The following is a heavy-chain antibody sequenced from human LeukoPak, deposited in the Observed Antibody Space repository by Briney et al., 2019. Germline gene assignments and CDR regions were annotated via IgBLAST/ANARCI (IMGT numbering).Heavy chain of an antibody. D-gene: IGHD3-3*01. CDR1: GGSLSSSSSY. Sequence: PSETLSLTCTVSGGSLSSSSSYWGWIRRPPGKGLEWVGSIYYSGSTYYNPSLKSRVTISVDTSKNQFSLKLSSVTAADTAVYYCARRTTLPIFGVVGWFDPWGQGTLVTVSS. CDR3: ARRTTLPIFGVVGWFDP. CDR2: IYYSGST. V-gene: IGHV4-39*01. J-gene: IGHJ5*02.